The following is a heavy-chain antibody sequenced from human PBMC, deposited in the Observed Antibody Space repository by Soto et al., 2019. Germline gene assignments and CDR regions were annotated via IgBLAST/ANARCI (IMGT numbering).Heavy chain of an antibody. CDR3: ARGVVVVAASQELDY. Sequence: PSETLSLTCTFSGGSISSYYWSWIRQPPGKGLEWIGYIYYSGSTNYNPSLKSRVTISVDTSKNQFSLKLSSVTAADTAVYYCARGVVVVAASQELDYWGQGTLVTVSS. CDR2: IYYSGST. CDR1: GGSISSYY. J-gene: IGHJ4*02. D-gene: IGHD2-15*01. V-gene: IGHV4-59*01.